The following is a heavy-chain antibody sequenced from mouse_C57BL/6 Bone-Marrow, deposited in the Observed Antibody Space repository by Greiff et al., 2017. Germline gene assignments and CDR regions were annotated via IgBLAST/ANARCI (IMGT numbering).Heavy chain of an antibody. CDR2: INPSSGYT. D-gene: IGHD1-1*01. J-gene: IGHJ2*01. Sequence: QVQLKQSGAELAKPGASVKLSCKASGYTFTSYWMHWVKQRPGQGLEWIGYINPSSGYTKYNQKFKDKATLTADKSSSTAYMQLSSLTYEDSAVYYCANNYYGRYFDYWGQGTTLTVSS. CDR1: GYTFTSYW. V-gene: IGHV1-7*01. CDR3: ANNYYGRYFDY.